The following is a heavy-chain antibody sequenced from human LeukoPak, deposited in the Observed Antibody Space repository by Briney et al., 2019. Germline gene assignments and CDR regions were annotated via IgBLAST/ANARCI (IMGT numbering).Heavy chain of an antibody. Sequence: ASVKVSCKASGYTFTSYGISWVRQAPGQGLEWMGWITVYNGNTNYAQKLQGRVTMTRDTSTSTAYMELRSLRSDDTAVYYCALAAGLWSFDYWGQGTLVTVSS. CDR3: ALAAGLWSFDY. V-gene: IGHV1-18*01. CDR2: ITVYNGNT. CDR1: GYTFTSYG. D-gene: IGHD6-13*01. J-gene: IGHJ4*02.